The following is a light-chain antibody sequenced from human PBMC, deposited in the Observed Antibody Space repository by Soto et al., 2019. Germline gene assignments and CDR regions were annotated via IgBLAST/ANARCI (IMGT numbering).Light chain of an antibody. CDR2: QVS. CDR3: SSFVASSSLDRL. CDR1: NRDIVFYNY. Sequence: SVLAQPASVSGTPGQSITISCPGTNRDIVFYNYVSWYQQQPGKASKLIIYQVSNRPSGISSRFSGSKSGTTASLTISGLQADDEADYYCSSFVASSSLDRLFGTWTKGNVL. V-gene: IGLV2-14*01. J-gene: IGLJ1*01.